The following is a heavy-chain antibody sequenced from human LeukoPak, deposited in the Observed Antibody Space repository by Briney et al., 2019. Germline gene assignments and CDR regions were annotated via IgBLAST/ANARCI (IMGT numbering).Heavy chain of an antibody. CDR3: ARLTRSTWDMFDY. V-gene: IGHV5-51*01. J-gene: IGHJ4*02. D-gene: IGHD6-13*01. CDR2: IYPGDSDT. CDR1: GCSFTNHW. Sequence: GESLKISCKGSGCSFTNHWIGWVRQMPGKGLEWMGIIYPGDSDTKYSPSFQGQDTISADKSISTAYLQWSSLKASDTAMYYCARLTRSTWDMFDYWGQGTLVTVSS.